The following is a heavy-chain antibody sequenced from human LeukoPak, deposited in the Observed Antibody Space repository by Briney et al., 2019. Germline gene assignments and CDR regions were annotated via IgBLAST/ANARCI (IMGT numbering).Heavy chain of an antibody. D-gene: IGHD5-24*01. J-gene: IGHJ4*02. CDR1: GYTFTTHS. CDR3: ARYTDGYNIFDY. Sequence: ASVKVSCTASGYTFTTHSLTWVRHAPGQGFEWMGIINPSGGSTSYAQKFQGRVTMTRDTSTTTVYMELSSLRSEDTAVYYCARYTDGYNIFDYWGQGTLVTVSS. V-gene: IGHV1-46*01. CDR2: INPSGGST.